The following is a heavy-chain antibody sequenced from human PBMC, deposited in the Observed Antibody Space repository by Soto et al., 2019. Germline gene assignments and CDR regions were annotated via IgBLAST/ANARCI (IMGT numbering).Heavy chain of an antibody. J-gene: IGHJ1*01. CDR2: IIPIFGTA. CDR1: GGTFSSYA. D-gene: IGHD3-22*01. V-gene: IGHV1-69*01. Sequence: QVQLVQSGAEVKKPGSSVKVSCKASGGTFSSYAISWVRQAPGQGLEWMGGIIPIFGTANYAQKFKGRVTITADESTSTAYMELSSLRSEDTAVYYCARGAGGYPPPPEYFQHWGQGTLVTVSS. CDR3: ARGAGGYPPPPEYFQH.